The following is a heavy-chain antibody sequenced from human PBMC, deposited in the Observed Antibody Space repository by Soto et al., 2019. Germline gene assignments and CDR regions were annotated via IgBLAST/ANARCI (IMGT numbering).Heavy chain of an antibody. Sequence: PGGSLRLSCAASGFPFSIYEMNWVRQSPGKGLEWVSYISSSGSTIYYADSVKGRFTISRDNAKNSLYLQMNSLRAEDTAVYYCERTDYYDSSGHYHSWFDPWGQGTLVTVSS. CDR2: ISSSGSTI. CDR1: GFPFSIYE. CDR3: ERTDYYDSSGHYHSWFDP. D-gene: IGHD3-22*01. V-gene: IGHV3-48*03. J-gene: IGHJ5*02.